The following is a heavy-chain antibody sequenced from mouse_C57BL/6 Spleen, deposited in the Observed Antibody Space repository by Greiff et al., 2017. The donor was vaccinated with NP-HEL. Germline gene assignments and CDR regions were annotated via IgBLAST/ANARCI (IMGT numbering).Heavy chain of an antibody. D-gene: IGHD1-1*01. CDR1: GYTFTSYW. V-gene: IGHV1-53*01. Sequence: QVQLQQPGTELVKPGASVKLSCKASGYTFTSYWMHWVKQRPGQGLEWIGNINPSNGGTNYNEKFKSKATLTVYKSSSTAYMQLSSLTSEDSAVYYCAKNPTVVDWYFDVWGTGTTVTVSS. J-gene: IGHJ1*03. CDR2: INPSNGGT. CDR3: AKNPTVVDWYFDV.